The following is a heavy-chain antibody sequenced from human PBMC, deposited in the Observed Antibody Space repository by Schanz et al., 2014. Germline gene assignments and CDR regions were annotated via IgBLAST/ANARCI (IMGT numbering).Heavy chain of an antibody. J-gene: IGHJ5*02. D-gene: IGHD3-3*01. Sequence: QVQLVESGGGVVQPGRSLRLSCAASGFTFSSYGMHWVRQAPGKGLEWVAVIWYDGSNKYYADSVKGRFTISRDNAKNSLYLQMHSLRVEDTAVYYCARDDFWSGDDNRFDPWGQGTLVTVSS. V-gene: IGHV3-33*01. CDR3: ARDDFWSGDDNRFDP. CDR1: GFTFSSYG. CDR2: IWYDGSNK.